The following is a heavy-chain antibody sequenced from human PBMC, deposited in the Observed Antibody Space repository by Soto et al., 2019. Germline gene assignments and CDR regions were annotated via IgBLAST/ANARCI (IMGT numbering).Heavy chain of an antibody. D-gene: IGHD2-8*01. CDR2: INHSGST. V-gene: IGHV4-34*01. J-gene: IGHJ2*01. Sequence: QVQLQQWGAGLLKPSETLSLTCAVYGGSFSGYYWSWIRQPPGKGLEWIGEINHSGSTNYNPSLKSRVTISVHTPKNQFSLRLSSVSAADTAVYYCARGRGIVLMVYAIIRWCFYLCGRGTLVTVSS. CDR3: ARGRGIVLMVYAIIRWCFYL. CDR1: GGSFSGYY.